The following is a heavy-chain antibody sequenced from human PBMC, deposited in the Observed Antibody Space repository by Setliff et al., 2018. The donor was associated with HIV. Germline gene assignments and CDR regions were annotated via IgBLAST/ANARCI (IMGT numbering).Heavy chain of an antibody. D-gene: IGHD3-22*01. Sequence: ASVKVSCKASGYTFTSYYMHWVRQAPGQGLEWMGIINPSGGSTSYAQKFQGRVTMTRDTSTSTVYMELSSLRSEDTAVYYCARVEYYCDSSGYYYDYWGQGTLVTVSS. CDR3: ARVEYYCDSSGYYYDY. CDR1: GYTFTSYY. CDR2: INPSGGST. V-gene: IGHV1-46*01. J-gene: IGHJ4*02.